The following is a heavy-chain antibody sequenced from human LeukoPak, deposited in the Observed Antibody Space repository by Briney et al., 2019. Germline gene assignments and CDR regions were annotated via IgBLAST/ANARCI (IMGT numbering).Heavy chain of an antibody. CDR3: ARVGYYYDSSIDY. D-gene: IGHD3-22*01. V-gene: IGHV1-8*01. CDR2: INPNSGNT. J-gene: IGHJ4*02. CDR1: GYTFTSYY. Sequence: ASVKVSCKASGYTFTSYYINWVRQATGQGLEWMGWINPNSGNTGYAQKFQGRVTMTRNTSISTAYMELSSLRSEDTAVYYCARVGYYYDSSIDYWGQGTLVTVSS.